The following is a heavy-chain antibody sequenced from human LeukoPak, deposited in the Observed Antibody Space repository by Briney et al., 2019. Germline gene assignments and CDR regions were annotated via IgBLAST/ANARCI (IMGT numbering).Heavy chain of an antibody. J-gene: IGHJ4*02. CDR3: AKESATKYYFDY. CDR2: IWYDGSNK. V-gene: IGHV3-33*06. D-gene: IGHD5-24*01. Sequence: GRSLRLSCAASGFTFSSYGMHWVRQAPGKGLDWVAVIWYDGSNKYYADSVKGRFTISRDNSKNTLYLQMNSLRAEDTAVYYCAKESATKYYFDYWGQGTLVTVSS. CDR1: GFTFSSYG.